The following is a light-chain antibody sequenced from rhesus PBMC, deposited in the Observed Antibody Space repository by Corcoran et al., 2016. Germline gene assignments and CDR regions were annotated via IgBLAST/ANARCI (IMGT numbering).Light chain of an antibody. Sequence: DIQMTQSPSSLPASVGDKVTITCYASQGIRSWLAWYQQKPGKAPKPLIYYASSLQSGGPSRFSGGGSGTDYTLNISSLQPEDFATYYCQQYSDLPWTFGQGTKVEIK. CDR1: QGIRSW. CDR3: QQYSDLPWT. CDR2: YAS. V-gene: IGKV1-19*01. J-gene: IGKJ1*01.